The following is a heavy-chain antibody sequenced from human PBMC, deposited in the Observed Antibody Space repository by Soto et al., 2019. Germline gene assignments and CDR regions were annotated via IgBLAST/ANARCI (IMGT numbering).Heavy chain of an antibody. CDR2: INAGNGNT. CDR3: ARSRPYCTNGVCPKRNWFDP. CDR1: GYTFTSYA. Sequence: ASVKVSCKASGYTFTSYAMHWVRQAPGQRLEWMGWINAGNGNTKYSQKFQGRVTITRDTSASTAYMELSSLRSEDTAVYYCARSRPYCTNGVCPKRNWFDPWGQGTLVTVSS. D-gene: IGHD2-8*01. J-gene: IGHJ5*02. V-gene: IGHV1-3*01.